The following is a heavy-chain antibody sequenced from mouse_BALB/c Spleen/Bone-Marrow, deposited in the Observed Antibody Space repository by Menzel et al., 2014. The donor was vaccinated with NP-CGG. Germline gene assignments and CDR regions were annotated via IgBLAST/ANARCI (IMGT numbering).Heavy chain of an antibody. CDR2: ISDGGSYT. V-gene: IGHV5-4*02. CDR1: GFTFSDYY. CDR3: ARDYDYDPAWFAY. J-gene: IGHJ3*01. D-gene: IGHD2-4*01. Sequence: EVKVVESGGGLVKPGGSLKLSCAASGFTFSDYYMYWVRQTPEKRLEWVATISDGGSYTYYPDSVKGRFTISRGNAKNNLYLQMSSLKSEDTAMYYCARDYDYDPAWFAYWGQGTLVTVSA.